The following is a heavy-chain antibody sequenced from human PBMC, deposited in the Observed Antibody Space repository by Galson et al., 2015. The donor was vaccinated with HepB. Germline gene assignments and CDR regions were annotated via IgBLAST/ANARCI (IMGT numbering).Heavy chain of an antibody. CDR2: ISYDGSNK. CDR3: ARDGGVVVTAPRAFDI. CDR1: GFTFSSYA. Sequence: SLRLSCAASGFTFSSYAMHWVRQAPGKGLEWVAVISYDGSNKYYADSVKGRFTISRDNSKNTLYLRMNSLRAEDTAVYYCARDGGVVVTAPRAFDIWGQGTMVTVSS. J-gene: IGHJ3*02. V-gene: IGHV3-30-3*01. D-gene: IGHD2-21*02.